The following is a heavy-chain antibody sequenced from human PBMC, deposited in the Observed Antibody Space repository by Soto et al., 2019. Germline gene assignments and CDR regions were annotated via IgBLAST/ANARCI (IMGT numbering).Heavy chain of an antibody. J-gene: IGHJ4*02. CDR2: IYYSGST. CDR3: ARAPRGNYGYPSYFDY. CDR1: GGSISSYY. V-gene: IGHV4-59*01. Sequence: SESLSLTCTVSGGSISSYYWSWIRQPPGKGLEWIGYIYYSGSTNYNPSLKSRVTISVDTSKNQFSLKLSSVTAADTAVYYCARAPRGNYGYPSYFDYWGQGTLVTVSS. D-gene: IGHD3-10*01.